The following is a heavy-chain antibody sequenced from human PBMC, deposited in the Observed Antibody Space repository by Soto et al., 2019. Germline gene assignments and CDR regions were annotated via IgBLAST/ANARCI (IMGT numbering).Heavy chain of an antibody. V-gene: IGHV3-30*18. CDR2: ISYDGSNK. D-gene: IGHD6-19*01. Sequence: PGGSLRLSCAASGFTFSSYGMHWVRQAPGKGLEWVAVISYDGSNKYYADSVKGRFTISRDNSKNTLYLQMNSLRAEDTAVYYCAKGDIAVAGADYWGQGTLVTVSS. J-gene: IGHJ4*02. CDR1: GFTFSSYG. CDR3: AKGDIAVAGADY.